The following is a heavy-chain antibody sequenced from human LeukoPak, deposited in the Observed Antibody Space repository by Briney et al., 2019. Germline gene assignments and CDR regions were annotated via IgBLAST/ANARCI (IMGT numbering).Heavy chain of an antibody. Sequence: GGSLRLSCAASGFTFSSYAMHWVRQAPGKGLEWVAVISYDGSNKYYADSVKGRFTISRDNAKNSLYLQMNSLRAEDTAVYYCARLGYDSSGYYFDYWGQGTLVTVSS. CDR2: ISYDGSNK. J-gene: IGHJ4*02. V-gene: IGHV3-30*04. D-gene: IGHD3-22*01. CDR1: GFTFSSYA. CDR3: ARLGYDSSGYYFDY.